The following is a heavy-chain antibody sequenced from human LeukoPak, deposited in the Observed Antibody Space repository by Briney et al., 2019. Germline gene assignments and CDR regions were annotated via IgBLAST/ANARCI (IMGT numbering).Heavy chain of an antibody. J-gene: IGHJ4*02. D-gene: IGHD4-17*01. CDR2: VSGSGGST. CDR3: AGIYGDYLMSYFDY. CDR1: GFTFSSYA. V-gene: IGHV3-23*01. Sequence: GGSLILSCAASGFTFSSYAMNWVRQAPGKGLEWVSDVSGSGGSTYYADSVKGRFTISRDNSKNTLYMQMNSLRAEDTAVYYCAGIYGDYLMSYFDYWGQGTLVTVSS.